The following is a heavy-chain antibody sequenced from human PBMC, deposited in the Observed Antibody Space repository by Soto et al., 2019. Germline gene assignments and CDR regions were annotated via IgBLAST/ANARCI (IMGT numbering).Heavy chain of an antibody. CDR1: GYTFTSYG. V-gene: IGHV1-18*01. J-gene: IGHJ1*01. CDR3: ARGPYSSGWDEYLQH. Sequence: GASVKVSCKASGYTFTSYGISWVRQAPGQGLEWMGWISAYNGNTNYAQKLQGRVTMTTDTSTSTAYMELRSLRSDDTAVYYCARGPYSSGWDEYLQHWGQGTLVTVSS. D-gene: IGHD6-19*01. CDR2: ISAYNGNT.